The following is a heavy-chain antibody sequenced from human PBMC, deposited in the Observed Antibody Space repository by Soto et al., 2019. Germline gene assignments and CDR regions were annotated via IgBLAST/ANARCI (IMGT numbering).Heavy chain of an antibody. CDR2: IYHSGST. CDR1: GNSISTTNW. V-gene: IGHV4-4*02. J-gene: IGHJ4*02. CDR3: ARDVGYHYDGSPSGQFDF. D-gene: IGHD3-22*01. Sequence: SQTLSLTCVVSGNSISTTNWWSWVRQSPGKGLEWIGEIYHSGSTNYNPSLKSRVTISVDKSKNQFSLKLSSVTAADTAVYYCARDVGYHYDGSPSGQFDFWGQGTLVTVSS.